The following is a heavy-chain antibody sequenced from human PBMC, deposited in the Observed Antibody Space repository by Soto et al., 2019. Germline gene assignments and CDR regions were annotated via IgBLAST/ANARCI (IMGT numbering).Heavy chain of an antibody. D-gene: IGHD3-9*01. CDR1: GDSINSDKYY. CDR3: ARLEGLATISYYFDF. CDR2: IYFRGNT. Sequence: SDTLSLTCSVSGDSINSDKYYWGWIRQPPGKGLEWIGSIYFRGNTYYNPSLQTRVTISLDKSKSQFPLKLNSVTAADSAVYFCARLEGLATISYYFDFWGQGALVTVSS. J-gene: IGHJ4*02. V-gene: IGHV4-39*01.